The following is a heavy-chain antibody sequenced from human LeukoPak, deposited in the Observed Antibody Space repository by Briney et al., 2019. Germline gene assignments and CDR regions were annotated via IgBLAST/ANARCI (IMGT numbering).Heavy chain of an antibody. V-gene: IGHV1-69*13. CDR2: IIPIFGTA. CDR3: ARGYEAAARDIGY. CDR1: GGTFSSYA. D-gene: IGHD6-13*01. J-gene: IGHJ4*02. Sequence: ASVKVSCKASGGTFSSYAISWVRQAPGQGLEWMGGIIPIFGTANYAQKFQGGVTITADESTSTAYMELSSLRSEDTAVYYCARGYEAAARDIGYWGQGTLVTVSS.